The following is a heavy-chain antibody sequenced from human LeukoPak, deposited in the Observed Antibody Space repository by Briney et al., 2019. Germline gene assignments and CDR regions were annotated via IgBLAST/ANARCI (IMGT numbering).Heavy chain of an antibody. Sequence: GGSLRLSCAASGFTFSSYSMNWVRQASGKGLEWVSSISSSSSYIYYADSVKGRFTISRDNAKNSLYLQMNSLRAEDTAVYYCARSYDSSGYDLFDYWGQGTLVTVSS. V-gene: IGHV3-21*01. J-gene: IGHJ4*02. CDR3: ARSYDSSGYDLFDY. CDR1: GFTFSSYS. D-gene: IGHD3-22*01. CDR2: ISSSSSYI.